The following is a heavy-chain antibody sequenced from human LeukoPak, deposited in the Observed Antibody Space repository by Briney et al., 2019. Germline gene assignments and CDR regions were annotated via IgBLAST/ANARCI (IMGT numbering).Heavy chain of an antibody. CDR1: GVSVSSDSHY. CDR2: LYYSGST. V-gene: IGHV4-61*01. CDR3: ARGGYCSSTSCPNWFDP. D-gene: IGHD2-2*03. Sequence: SETLSLTCTVSGVSVSSDSHYWSWIRQPPGKALEWIGYLYYSGSTNYNPSLKPRVTISVDTSKNQFSLKLSSVTAADTAVYYCARGGYCSSTSCPNWFDPWGQGTLVTVSS. J-gene: IGHJ5*02.